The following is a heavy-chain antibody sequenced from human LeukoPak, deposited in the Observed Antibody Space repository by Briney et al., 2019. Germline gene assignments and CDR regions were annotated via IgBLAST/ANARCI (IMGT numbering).Heavy chain of an antibody. CDR1: GGSISSYY. CDR2: IYTSGST. Sequence: LETLSLTCTVSGGSISSYYWSWIRQPAGKGLEWIGRIYTSGSTNYNPSLKSRVTMSVDTSKNQFSLKLSSVTAADTAVYYCAREYQDIVVVPAAMFYYYYYMDVWGKGTTVTISS. CDR3: AREYQDIVVVPAAMFYYYYYMDV. J-gene: IGHJ6*03. V-gene: IGHV4-4*07. D-gene: IGHD2-2*01.